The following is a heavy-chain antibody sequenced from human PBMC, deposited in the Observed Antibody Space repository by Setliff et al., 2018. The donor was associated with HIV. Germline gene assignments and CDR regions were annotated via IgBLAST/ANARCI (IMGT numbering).Heavy chain of an antibody. CDR2: ISSSGSTI. CDR3: ARSHDYGDDRRLDY. J-gene: IGHJ4*02. CDR1: GFTFSSYE. D-gene: IGHD4-17*01. Sequence: GGSLRLSCAASGFTFSSYEMNWVRQAPGKGLEWVSYISSSGSTIYYADSVKGRFTISRDNAKKSLYLQMNSLRAEDMAVYYCARSHDYGDDRRLDYWGQGTLVTVSS. V-gene: IGHV3-48*03.